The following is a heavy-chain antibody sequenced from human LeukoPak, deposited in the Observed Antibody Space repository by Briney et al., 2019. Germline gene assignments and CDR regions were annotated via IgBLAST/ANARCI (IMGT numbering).Heavy chain of an antibody. Sequence: PSETLSLTCTVSGGSISNYYWSWIRQPPGKGLEWIGYIYSSGSTNYNPSLKSRVTIFVDTSKNQFSLKLSSVTAADTAVYYCARRSSTWSFDYWGQGTLVTVSS. CDR1: GGSISNYY. D-gene: IGHD6-13*01. CDR2: IYSSGST. CDR3: ARRSSTWSFDY. V-gene: IGHV4-59*08. J-gene: IGHJ4*02.